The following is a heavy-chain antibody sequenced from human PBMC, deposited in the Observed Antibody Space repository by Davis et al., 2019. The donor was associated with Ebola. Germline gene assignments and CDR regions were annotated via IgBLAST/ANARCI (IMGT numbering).Heavy chain of an antibody. CDR1: GFTVSSNY. D-gene: IGHD3-10*01. V-gene: IGHV3-53*01. CDR2: IYSGGST. Sequence: GESLKISCAASGFTVSSNYMSWVRQAPGKGLEWVSVIYSGGSTYYADSVKGRFTISRDNAKNSLYLQMNSLRAEDTAVYYCACRGVLVFWGQGTLVTVSS. CDR3: ACRGVLVF. J-gene: IGHJ4*02.